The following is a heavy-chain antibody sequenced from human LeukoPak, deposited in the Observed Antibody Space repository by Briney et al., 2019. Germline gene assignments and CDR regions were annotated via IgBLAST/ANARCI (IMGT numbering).Heavy chain of an antibody. CDR3: TRGEEGWYFDV. Sequence: GGSLRLSCAASGFTFSNYGMHWVRQDPGRGLEWVAVISYDESQEYYVESVKGRFIISRDNSRKTVYLQMDSLRADDTAVYYCTRGEEGWYFDVWGRGTMVTVSS. CDR1: GFTFSNYG. V-gene: IGHV3-33*01. J-gene: IGHJ2*01. CDR2: ISYDESQE.